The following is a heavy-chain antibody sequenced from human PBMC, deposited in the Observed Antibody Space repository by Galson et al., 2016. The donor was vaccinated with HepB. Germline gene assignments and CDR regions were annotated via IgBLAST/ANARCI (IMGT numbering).Heavy chain of an antibody. V-gene: IGHV3-23*01. CDR3: AKDHWQWLANWFDP. CDR1: GFTFSTYG. J-gene: IGHJ5*02. Sequence: SLRLTCAASGFTFSTYGLHWVRQAPGKGLEWVSAISDSGDNTYYADSVRGRFTISRDNSKNTLYLQMNSLRVEDTAVYYCAKDHWQWLANWFDPWGQGTLVTVSS. CDR2: ISDSGDNT. D-gene: IGHD6-19*01.